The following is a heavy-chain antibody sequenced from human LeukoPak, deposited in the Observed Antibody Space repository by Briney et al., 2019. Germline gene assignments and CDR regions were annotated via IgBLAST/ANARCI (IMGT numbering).Heavy chain of an antibody. V-gene: IGHV1-8*01. CDR3: ARGLFSLYYYDSSGYSDFDY. CDR2: MNPNSGNT. CDR1: GYTFTSYD. D-gene: IGHD3-22*01. J-gene: IGHJ4*02. Sequence: ASVKVSCKASGYTFTSYDINWVRQATGQGLEWMGWMNPNSGNTGYAQKFQGRVTMTRNTSISTAYMELSSLRSEDTAVYYCARGLFSLYYYDSSGYSDFDYWGQGTLATVSS.